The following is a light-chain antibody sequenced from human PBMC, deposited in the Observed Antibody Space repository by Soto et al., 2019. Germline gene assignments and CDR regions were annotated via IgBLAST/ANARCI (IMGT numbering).Light chain of an antibody. CDR3: CSYAGSFVV. CDR1: SSDVGSYNL. J-gene: IGLJ2*01. V-gene: IGLV2-23*01. Sequence: QSVLTQPASVSGSPGQSITISCTGTSSDVGSYNLVSWYQQHPGKAPKLMIYEGSKRPSGVSNRFSGSKSGNTAYLTISGLQAEDEADYYCCSYAGSFVVFGGGTKLTGL. CDR2: EGS.